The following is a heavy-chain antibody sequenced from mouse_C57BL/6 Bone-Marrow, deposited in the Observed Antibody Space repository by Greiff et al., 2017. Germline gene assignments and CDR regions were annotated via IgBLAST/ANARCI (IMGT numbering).Heavy chain of an antibody. J-gene: IGHJ3*01. V-gene: IGHV2-2*01. Sequence: VKLMESGPGLVQPSQSLSITCTVSGFSLTSYGVHWVRQSPGKGLEWLGVIWSGGSTDYNAAFISSLSISKDNSKSQVFFKMNSLQADDSAIYYFARSDYDYPLFAYWGQGTLVTVSA. CDR1: GFSLTSYG. CDR3: ARSDYDYPLFAY. CDR2: IWSGGST. D-gene: IGHD2-4*01.